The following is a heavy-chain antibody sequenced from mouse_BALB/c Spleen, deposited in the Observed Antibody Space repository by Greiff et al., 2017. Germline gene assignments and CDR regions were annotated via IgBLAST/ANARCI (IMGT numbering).Heavy chain of an antibody. CDR3: ARHGKSLYAMDD. V-gene: IGHV5-12-2*01. Sequence: EVQLVESGGGLVQPGGSLKLSCAASGFTFSSYTMSWVRQTPEKRLEWVAYISNGGGSTYYPDTVKGRFTISRDNAKNTLYLQMSSLKSEDTAMYYCARHGKSLYAMDDWGQGTSVTVSS. CDR1: GFTFSSYT. J-gene: IGHJ4*01. D-gene: IGHD4-1*01. CDR2: ISNGGGST.